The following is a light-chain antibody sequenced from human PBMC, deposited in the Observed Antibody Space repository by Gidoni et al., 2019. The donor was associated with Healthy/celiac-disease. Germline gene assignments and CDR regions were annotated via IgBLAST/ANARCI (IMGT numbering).Light chain of an antibody. CDR2: EVS. Sequence: QSALTQPRSVSGSPGQSVTISCTGTSMDVGGYNYVSWYHQHPGQAAKLVIYEVSKRPSGVPDRFSGSKSGNTASLTISGLQAEDEADYYCCSYAGSYTLVFGGGTKLTVL. V-gene: IGLV2-11*01. CDR1: SMDVGGYNY. J-gene: IGLJ2*01. CDR3: CSYAGSYTLV.